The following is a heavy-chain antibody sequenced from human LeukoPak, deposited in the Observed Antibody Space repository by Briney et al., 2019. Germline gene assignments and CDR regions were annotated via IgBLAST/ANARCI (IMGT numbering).Heavy chain of an antibody. J-gene: IGHJ4*02. D-gene: IGHD5-12*01. Sequence: SVKVSCKAPGGTFSSYAISWVRQAPGQGLEWMGRIIPILGIANYAQKFQGRVTITADKSTSTAYMELSSLRSEDTAVYYCARVVATTRDFDYWGQGTLVTVSS. CDR1: GGTFSSYA. CDR3: ARVVATTRDFDY. CDR2: IIPILGIA. V-gene: IGHV1-69*04.